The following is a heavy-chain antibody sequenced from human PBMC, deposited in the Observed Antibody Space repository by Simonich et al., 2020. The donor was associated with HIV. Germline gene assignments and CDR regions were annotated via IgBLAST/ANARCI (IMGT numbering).Heavy chain of an antibody. CDR1: RFTFSYYG. CDR2: IWADGSKI. D-gene: IGHD6-13*01. J-gene: IGHJ2*01. V-gene: IGHV3-33*01. CDR3: ARGLHINSWYWYFDL. Sequence: QVQLVESGGGVVQPGRSLRLSCAASRFTFSYYGMHWVRQAPGKGLEWVAGIWADGSKIYYGDSVKGRFTISRDNSNNTLYLQMNSLRAEDTAVYYCARGLHINSWYWYFDLWGRGTLVTVSS.